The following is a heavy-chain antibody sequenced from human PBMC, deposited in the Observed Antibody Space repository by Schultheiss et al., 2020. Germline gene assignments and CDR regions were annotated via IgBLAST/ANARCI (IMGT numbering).Heavy chain of an antibody. D-gene: IGHD3-3*01. CDR3: SRPLITIFGVVIPYYYYYYYMDV. V-gene: IGHV3-23*01. CDR1: GFTFSSYA. CDR2: ISGSGGST. J-gene: IGHJ6*03. Sequence: GGSLRLSCAASGFTFSSYAMSWVRQAPGKGLEWVSAISGSGGSTYYADSVKGRFTISRDNSKNTLYLQMKSLKTEDTAVYYCSRPLITIFGVVIPYYYYYYYMDVWGKGTTVTVSS.